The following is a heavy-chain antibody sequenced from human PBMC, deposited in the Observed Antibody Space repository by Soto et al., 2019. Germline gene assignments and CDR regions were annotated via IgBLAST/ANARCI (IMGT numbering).Heavy chain of an antibody. CDR2: IYYIGST. CDR1: GGSISSGGYY. Sequence: QVQLQESGPGLVKPSQTLSLTCTVSGGSISSGGYYWNWIRQHPGKGLEWIGYIYYIGSTYYNPSLKSRVTLSLATSKTQFSLTRSSGTAADTAVYYCARSVFPWGQGTLVTVSS. V-gene: IGHV4-31*03. CDR3: ARSVFP. J-gene: IGHJ5*02.